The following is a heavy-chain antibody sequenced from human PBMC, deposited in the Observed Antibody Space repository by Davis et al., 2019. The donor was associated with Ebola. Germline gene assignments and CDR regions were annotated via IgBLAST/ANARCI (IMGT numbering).Heavy chain of an antibody. J-gene: IGHJ4*02. D-gene: IGHD4-17*01. V-gene: IGHV1-3*04. CDR3: ARESYGDYLSNY. CDR1: GYTFTSYT. CDR2: IYTGNGNT. Sequence: AASVQVSCKASGYTFTSYTMSWVRQAPGQGFEWLGWIYTGNGNTKYSQKFEGRVIITRDTSANTVYMALSSLGFEDTAVYYCARESYGDYLSNYWGQGTLVIVSS.